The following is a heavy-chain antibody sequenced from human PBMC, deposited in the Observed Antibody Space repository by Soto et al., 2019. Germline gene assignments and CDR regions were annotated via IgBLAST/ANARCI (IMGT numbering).Heavy chain of an antibody. Sequence: QVKLVESGGGVVQPGRSLRLSCAASEFTCSNYGMHWVRQAPGKGLEWVAVILNDGSNRYHADSVKDRFTISRDNSKNTLYLQKNSLRAEDTAVYYCARDDEYSGNGMDVWGQGTTVTVS. V-gene: IGHV3-33*01. CDR1: EFTCSNYG. D-gene: IGHD3-10*01. CDR3: ARDDEYSGNGMDV. J-gene: IGHJ6*02. CDR2: ILNDGSNR.